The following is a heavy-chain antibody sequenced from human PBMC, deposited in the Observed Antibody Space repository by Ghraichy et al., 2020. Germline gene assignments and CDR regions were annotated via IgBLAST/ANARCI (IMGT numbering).Heavy chain of an antibody. V-gene: IGHV3-30*18. D-gene: IGHD3-3*01. J-gene: IGHJ4*02. CDR2: ISYDGSNK. Sequence: GGSLRLSCAASGFTFSSYGMHWVRQAPGKGLEWVAVISYDGSNKYYADSVKGRFTISRDNSKNTLYLQMNSLRAEDTAVYYCAKDWGYDFWSGQTDYWGQGTLVTVSS. CDR3: AKDWGYDFWSGQTDY. CDR1: GFTFSSYG.